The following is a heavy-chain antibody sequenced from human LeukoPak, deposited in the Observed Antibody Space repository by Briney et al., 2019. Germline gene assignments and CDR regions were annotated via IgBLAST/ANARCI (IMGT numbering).Heavy chain of an antibody. CDR3: ARWVNSGSYRKYYGMDV. CDR1: GFTFSSYA. D-gene: IGHD1-26*01. CDR2: ISGSGGST. J-gene: IGHJ6*02. Sequence: GGSLRLSCAASGFTFSSYAMHWVRQAPGKGLEWVSAISGSGGSTYYADSVKGRFTISRDNAKNSLFLQMDSLRAEDTAMYYCARWVNSGSYRKYYGMDVWGQGTTVTVSS. V-gene: IGHV3-21*01.